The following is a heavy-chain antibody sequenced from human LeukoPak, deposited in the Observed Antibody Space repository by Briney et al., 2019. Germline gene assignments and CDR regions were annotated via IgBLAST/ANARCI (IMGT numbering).Heavy chain of an antibody. V-gene: IGHV1-2*02. CDR3: AREGDFNGSGRGES. CDR2: INPNTGGT. J-gene: IGHJ5*02. CDR1: GYTFTGFY. D-gene: IGHD3-10*01. Sequence: ASVKVSCKTSGYTFTGFYIHWVRQAPGQGLEWMGWINPNTGGTNSAQKLQGRVTMTTDTSISTAYMDLRRLTSDDTAVYFCAREGDFNGSGRGESWGQGTLVSVSS.